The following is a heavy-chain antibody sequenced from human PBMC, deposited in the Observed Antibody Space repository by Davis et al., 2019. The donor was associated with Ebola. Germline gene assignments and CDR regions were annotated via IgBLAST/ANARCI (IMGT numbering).Heavy chain of an antibody. V-gene: IGHV4-59*08. CDR1: GASISTHF. CDR3: ARGVVVIENDAFDI. D-gene: IGHD3-22*01. Sequence: MPSETLSLTCNISGASISTHFWSWIRQPPGKGLEWIGYTYYSGSTSFSPSLKSRVTVSVDTSKNQFSLKLSSVTAADTAVYYCARGVVVIENDAFDIWGQGTMVTVSS. CDR2: TYYSGST. J-gene: IGHJ3*02.